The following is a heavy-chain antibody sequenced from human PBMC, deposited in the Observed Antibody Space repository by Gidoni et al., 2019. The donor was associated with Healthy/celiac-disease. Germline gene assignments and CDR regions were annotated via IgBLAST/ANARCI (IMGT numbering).Heavy chain of an antibody. CDR2: ISWNSGSI. J-gene: IGHJ4*02. V-gene: IGHV3-9*01. CDR1: GFTFDDYA. Sequence: EVQLVESGGGLVQPGRSLRLSCAASGFTFDDYAMHWVRQAPGKGLEWVSGISWNSGSIGYADSVKGRFTISRDNAKNSLYLQMNSLRAEDTALYYCAKVGSSWTDEYLDYWGQGTLVTVSS. CDR3: AKVGSSWTDEYLDY. D-gene: IGHD6-13*01.